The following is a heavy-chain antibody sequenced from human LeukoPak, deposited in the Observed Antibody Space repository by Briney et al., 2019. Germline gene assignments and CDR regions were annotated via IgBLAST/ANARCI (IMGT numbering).Heavy chain of an antibody. CDR3: ARGGSYYDSTTAFDY. V-gene: IGHV4-39*07. J-gene: IGHJ4*02. D-gene: IGHD3-22*01. CDR1: GVSINSRNYY. CDR2: IYYSGNT. Sequence: SETLSLTCTVSGVSINSRNYYWAWIRQPPGKGLEWIGSIYYSGNTYYNPSLKSRVTISVDTSKNQFSLKLSSVTAADTAVYYCARGGSYYDSTTAFDYWGQGTLVTVSS.